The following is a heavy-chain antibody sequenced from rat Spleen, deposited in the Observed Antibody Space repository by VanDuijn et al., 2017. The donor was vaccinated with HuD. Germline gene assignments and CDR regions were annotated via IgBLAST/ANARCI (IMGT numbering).Heavy chain of an antibody. CDR2: ISYVGSST. CDR3: SRRADYYDGTYFYDY. V-gene: IGHV5-22*01. Sequence: EVQLVESGGGLVQPGRSMKLSCGASGFTFSDHYMAWVRQAPKKGLEWVASISYVGSSTYYGDSVTGRFTISRDNAKSTLYLQMNSLRSEDTATYYCSRRADYYDGTYFYDYWGQGVMVTVSS. J-gene: IGHJ2*01. D-gene: IGHD1-12*02. CDR1: GFTFSDHY.